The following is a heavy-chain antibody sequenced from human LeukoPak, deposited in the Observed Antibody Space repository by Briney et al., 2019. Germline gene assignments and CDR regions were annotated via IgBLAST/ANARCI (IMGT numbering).Heavy chain of an antibody. CDR3: ARRARYRETFDY. Sequence: GESLKISCKGSGYSFTSYWIGWVRQVPGKGLEWMGIIYPGDSDTRYSPSFQGPVTISADKSISTAYLQWSSLKAPDTAMYYCARRARYRETFDYWGQGTLVTVSS. V-gene: IGHV5-51*01. CDR2: IYPGDSDT. CDR1: GYSFTSYW. D-gene: IGHD1-1*01. J-gene: IGHJ4*02.